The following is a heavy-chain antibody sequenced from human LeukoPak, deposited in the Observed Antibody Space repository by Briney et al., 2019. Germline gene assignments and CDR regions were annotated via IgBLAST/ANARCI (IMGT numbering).Heavy chain of an antibody. Sequence: GGSLRLSCAASGFTFSSYSMNWVRQAPGKGLEWVSSISSSSSYIYYADSVKGRFTISRDNAKNSLYLQMNSLRAEDTAVYYCAILYDFWSGYPTSDYWGQGTLVTVSS. D-gene: IGHD3-3*01. CDR3: AILYDFWSGYPTSDY. CDR1: GFTFSSYS. J-gene: IGHJ4*02. CDR2: ISSSSSYI. V-gene: IGHV3-21*01.